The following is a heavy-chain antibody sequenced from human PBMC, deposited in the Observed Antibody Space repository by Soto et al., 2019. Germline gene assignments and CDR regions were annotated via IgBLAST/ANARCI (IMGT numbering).Heavy chain of an antibody. CDR3: ARSGPPAGY. CDR1: GYTFTSYA. CDR2: ISAYNGNT. V-gene: IGHV1-18*01. Sequence: QVQLVQSGAEVKKPGASVKVSCKASGYTFTSYAISWVRQAPGQGLEWMGWISAYNGNTNYAQKLQGRVTMTTDTSTTPAYMELRSLRSYVTPVYSGARSGPPAGYWGPGTLVTVSS. J-gene: IGHJ4*02. D-gene: IGHD3-10*01.